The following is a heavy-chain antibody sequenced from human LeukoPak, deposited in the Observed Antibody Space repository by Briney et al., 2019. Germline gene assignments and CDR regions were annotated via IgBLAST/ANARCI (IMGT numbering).Heavy chain of an antibody. J-gene: IGHJ4*02. V-gene: IGHV1-18*01. CDR1: GYTFTSYG. CDR2: ISAYNGNT. Sequence: ASVKVSCEASGYTFTSYGISWVRQAPGPGLEWMGWISAYNGNTNYAQRFQGRVTRTTDRSPGTAYMELRSLRFDDPAVDCCSRDGGYFDYRRRGTLVTVCS. CDR3: SRDGGYFDY.